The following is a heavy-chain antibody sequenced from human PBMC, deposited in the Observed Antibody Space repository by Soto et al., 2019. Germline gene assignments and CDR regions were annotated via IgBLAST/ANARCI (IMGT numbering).Heavy chain of an antibody. J-gene: IGHJ3*02. CDR1: GFTFSSYD. CDR3: AREYGSGSYYAFDI. CDR2: IGTAGDT. D-gene: IGHD3-10*01. Sequence: GGSLRLSCAASGFTFSSYDMHWVRQATGKGLEWVSAIGTAGDTYYPGSVKGRFTISRENAKNSLYLQMNSLRAGDTAVYYCAREYGSGSYYAFDIWGQGTMVTVSS. V-gene: IGHV3-13*01.